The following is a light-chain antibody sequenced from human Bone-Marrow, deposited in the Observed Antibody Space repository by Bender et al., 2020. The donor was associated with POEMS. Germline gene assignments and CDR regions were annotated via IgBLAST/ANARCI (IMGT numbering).Light chain of an antibody. CDR1: SSDVGGYNY. Sequence: QSALTQPPSASGSPGQSVTISCIGTSSDVGGYNYVSWYHQHPGKAPRLMIYEHNKQPSGVPDRFSGSKSGNPASLTDSGLQVEDEADYYCSSYAGSHNWVFGGGPKLTVL. V-gene: IGLV2-8*01. J-gene: IGLJ3*02. CDR3: SSYAGSHNWV. CDR2: EHN.